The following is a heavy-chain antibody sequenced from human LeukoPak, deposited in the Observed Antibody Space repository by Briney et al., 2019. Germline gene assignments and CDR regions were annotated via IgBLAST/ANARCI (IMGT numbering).Heavy chain of an antibody. J-gene: IGHJ4*02. CDR2: IYTSGST. Sequence: SETLSLTCTVSGGSISSYYWSWIRQPPGKGLEWIGYIYTSGSTNYNPSLKSRVTISVDTSKNQFSLKLSSVTAADTAVYYCARLRNDSWNFDYWGQGTLVTVSS. CDR3: ARLRNDSWNFDY. CDR1: GGSISSYY. D-gene: IGHD3-3*01. V-gene: IGHV4-4*09.